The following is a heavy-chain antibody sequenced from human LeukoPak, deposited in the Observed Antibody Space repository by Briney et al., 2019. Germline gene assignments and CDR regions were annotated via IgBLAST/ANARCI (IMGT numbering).Heavy chain of an antibody. V-gene: IGHV4-59*08. J-gene: IGHJ4*02. CDR1: GGSFSGYY. D-gene: IGHD6-19*01. Sequence: SETLSLTCAVYGGSFSGYYWSWIRQPPGKGLEWIGFIYYSEITKYNPSLESRVTISLDMSKNQFSLRLTSVTAADTAVYYCVRRLAVTGKYYFDYWGQGTLVTVSS. CDR2: IYYSEIT. CDR3: VRRLAVTGKYYFDY.